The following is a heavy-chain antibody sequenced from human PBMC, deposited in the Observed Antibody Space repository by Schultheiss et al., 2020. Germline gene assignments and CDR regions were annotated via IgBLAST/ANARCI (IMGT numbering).Heavy chain of an antibody. V-gene: IGHV4-34*09. CDR2: IYYSGST. D-gene: IGHD4-17*01. CDR1: GGSFSGYY. J-gene: IGHJ6*02. CDR3: ARRVTTSYYYYYGMDV. Sequence: SETLSLTCAVYGGSFSGYYWSWIRQPPGKGLEWIGYIYYSGSTYYNPSLKSRVTISLDMSQNQFSLKLSSVTAADTAVYYCARRVTTSYYYYYGMDVWGQGTTVTVSS.